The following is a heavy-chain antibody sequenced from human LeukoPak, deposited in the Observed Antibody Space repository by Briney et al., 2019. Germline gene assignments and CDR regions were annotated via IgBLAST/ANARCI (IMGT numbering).Heavy chain of an antibody. V-gene: IGHV3-43*02. D-gene: IGHD6-13*01. Sequence: PGGSLRLSCAASGFTFDDYAMHWVRQAPRKGLEWVSLISGDGGSTYYADSVKGRFTISGDNSKNSLYLQMNSLRTEDTALYYCAKDPAAGVFYYYYYGMDVWGQGTTVTVSS. CDR1: GFTFDDYA. CDR3: AKDPAAGVFYYYYYGMDV. CDR2: ISGDGGST. J-gene: IGHJ6*02.